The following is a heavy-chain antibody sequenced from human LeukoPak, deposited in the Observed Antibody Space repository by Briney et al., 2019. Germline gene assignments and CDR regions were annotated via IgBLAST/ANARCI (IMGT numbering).Heavy chain of an antibody. CDR1: GFTFSSYS. V-gene: IGHV3-48*02. CDR3: AKSRVRNDIIFDY. Sequence: PGGSLRLSCAASGFTFSSYSMNWVRQAPGKGLEWVSFISSGSSIIHYADSAKGRFTISRDDAKDSLYLQMSSLRDEDTAVYYCAKSRVRNDIIFDYWGQGTLVTVSS. D-gene: IGHD3-10*01. J-gene: IGHJ4*02. CDR2: ISSGSSII.